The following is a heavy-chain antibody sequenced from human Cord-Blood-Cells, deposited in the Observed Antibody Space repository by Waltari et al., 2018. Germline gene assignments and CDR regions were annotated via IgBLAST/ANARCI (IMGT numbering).Heavy chain of an antibody. CDR3: GSPYGDYAFDI. CDR2: ISGSGGST. D-gene: IGHD4-17*01. J-gene: IGHJ3*02. CDR1: GFTFRSYA. V-gene: IGHV3-23*01. Sequence: EVQLLESGGGLVQPGGSLRLPCAASGFTFRSYAMSWVRQAPGKGLEWVSAISGSGGSTYYADSVKGRFTISRDNSKNTLYLQMNSLRAEDTAVYYCGSPYGDYAFDIWGQGTMVTVSS.